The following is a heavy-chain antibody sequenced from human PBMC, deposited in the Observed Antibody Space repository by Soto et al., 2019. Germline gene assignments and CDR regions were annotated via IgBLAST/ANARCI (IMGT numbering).Heavy chain of an antibody. D-gene: IGHD3-16*02. J-gene: IGHJ4*02. CDR1: DGSVNSGNYY. CDR2: IYYIGST. CDR3: AREEKQLSRYGGDFDY. V-gene: IGHV4-61*01. Sequence: QVQLQESGPGLVKPSETLSLTCTVSDGSVNSGNYYWSWIRQPPGKGLEWIGNIYYIGSTNYNPSLKGRITISVDTSKNQFSLKVTSVTAADTAVYFCAREEKQLSRYGGDFDYWGQGILVTVSS.